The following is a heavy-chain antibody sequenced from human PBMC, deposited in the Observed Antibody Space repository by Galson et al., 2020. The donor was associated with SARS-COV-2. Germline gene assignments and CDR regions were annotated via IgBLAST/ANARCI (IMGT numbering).Heavy chain of an antibody. CDR3: ARGTVVRGVYFDY. V-gene: IGHV4-30-4*08. CDR1: GGSISSGDYY. Sequence: SETLSLTCTVSGGSISSGDYYWSWIRQPPGKGLEWIGYIYYSGSTYYNPSLKSRVTISVDTSKNQFSLKLSSVTAADTAVYYCARGTVVRGVYFDYWGQGTLVTVSS. J-gene: IGHJ4*02. CDR2: IYYSGST. D-gene: IGHD3-10*01.